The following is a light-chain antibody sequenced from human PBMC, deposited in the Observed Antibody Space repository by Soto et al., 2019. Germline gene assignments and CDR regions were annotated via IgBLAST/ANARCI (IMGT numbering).Light chain of an antibody. J-gene: IGLJ1*01. Sequence: QSALTQPASVSGSPGESITISCTGTSRDVGGYHYVSWYQQHPGKAPKLMIYDVSNRPSGVSNRLSGSKSGNTASLTISGLQAEDEADYYCSSYTFGDYVFGTGTKLTVL. CDR2: DVS. CDR3: SSYTFGDYV. V-gene: IGLV2-14*01. CDR1: SRDVGGYHY.